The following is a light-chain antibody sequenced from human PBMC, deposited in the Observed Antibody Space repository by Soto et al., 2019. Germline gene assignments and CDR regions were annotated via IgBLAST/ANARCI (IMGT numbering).Light chain of an antibody. J-gene: IGKJ1*01. V-gene: IGKV3-20*01. CDR2: DAS. CDR1: QSVSGY. CDR3: QQYGSSIKT. Sequence: DIVLTQSPGTLSLSPGERATLSCRASQSVSGYLAWYQQTPGQAPRLLIYDASNRATGIPDRFSGSGSGTDFTLTISRLEPEDFAVYYCQQYGSSIKTFGQGTKVDIK.